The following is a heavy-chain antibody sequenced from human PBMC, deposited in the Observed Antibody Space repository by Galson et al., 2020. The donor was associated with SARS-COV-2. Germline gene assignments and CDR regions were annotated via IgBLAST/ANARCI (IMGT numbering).Heavy chain of an antibody. J-gene: IGHJ2*01. CDR3: ARRGGTVTTQHFEL. D-gene: IGHD4-17*01. V-gene: IGHV4-39*01. CDR1: GGSISTTSYF. CDR2: IYYSGTT. Sequence: SETLFLTCTVSGGSISTTSYFWGWIRQPPGKGLEWIGTIYYSGTTYYNPSLRSRVTISVDTSTNQFSLKLNSVTAADTAVYYCARRGGTVTTQHFELWGRGILVTVSS.